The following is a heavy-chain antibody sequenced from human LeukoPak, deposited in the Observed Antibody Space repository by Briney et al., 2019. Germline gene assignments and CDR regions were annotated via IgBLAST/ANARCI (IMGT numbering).Heavy chain of an antibody. V-gene: IGHV3-30*18. J-gene: IGHJ5*02. CDR1: GFTFSSYG. CDR3: AKDRYYDFWSGYGFMVSVDP. Sequence: PGGSLRLSCAASGFTFSSYGMHWVRQAPGKGLEWVAVISYDGSNKYYADSVKGRFTISRDNSKNTLYLQMNSLRAEDTAVYYCAKDRYYDFWSGYGFMVSVDPWGQGTLVTVSS. CDR2: ISYDGSNK. D-gene: IGHD3-3*01.